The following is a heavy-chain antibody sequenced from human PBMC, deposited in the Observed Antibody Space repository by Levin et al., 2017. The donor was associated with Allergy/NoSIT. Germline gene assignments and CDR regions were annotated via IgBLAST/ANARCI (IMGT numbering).Heavy chain of an antibody. CDR3: ARGRDAYKLGC. J-gene: IGHJ4*02. V-gene: IGHV4-31*03. CDR2: IHPSGST. D-gene: IGHD1-14*01. Sequence: SETLSLTCTVSGGSVSSGVYYWGWIRQHPGKGLECIGYIHPSGSTNYNPSLNSRVTMSVDMSKNQISLKMISVTAADTTVYYCARGRDAYKLGCWGQGTLVTVSS. CDR1: GGSVSSGVYY.